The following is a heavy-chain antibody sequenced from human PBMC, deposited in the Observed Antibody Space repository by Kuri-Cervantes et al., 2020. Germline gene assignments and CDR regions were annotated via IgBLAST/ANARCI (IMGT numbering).Heavy chain of an antibody. CDR2: ISYDGSNK. V-gene: IGHV3-30*04. J-gene: IGHJ4*02. CDR1: GFTFSSYA. D-gene: IGHD3-9*01. Sequence: GGSLRLSCAASGFTFSSYAMHWVRQAPGKGLEWVAVISYDGSNKYYADSVKGRFTISRDNSKNTLYLQMNSLRAEDTAVYYCARGRTWHYDILTGYLFDYWGQGTLVTVSS. CDR3: ARGRTWHYDILTGYLFDY.